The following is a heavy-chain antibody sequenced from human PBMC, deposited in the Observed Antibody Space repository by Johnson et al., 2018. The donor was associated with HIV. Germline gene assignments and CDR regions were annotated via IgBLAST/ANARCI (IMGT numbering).Heavy chain of an antibody. D-gene: IGHD3-16*02. CDR2: IHWNGGRT. V-gene: IGHV3-20*04. CDR1: GFTFDDYG. J-gene: IGHJ3*02. CDR3: VRGGLGYQNIHDSFDI. Sequence: EVQVVESGGGVVRPGGSLRLSCAAAGFTFDDYGMSWVRQAPGKGLEWVSGIHWNGGRTVYVDSMKGRFTISRDNAKNSLYLQMNSLRAEDTALYYCVRGGLGYQNIHDSFDIWGQGTMVTVSS.